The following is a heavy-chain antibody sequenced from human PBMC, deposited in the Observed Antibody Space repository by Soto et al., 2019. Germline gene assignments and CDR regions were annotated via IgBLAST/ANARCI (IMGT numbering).Heavy chain of an antibody. CDR2: IWYDGSNK. Sequence: GGSLRLSCAASGFTFSSYGMHWVRQAPGKGLEWVAVIWYDGSNKYYADSVKGRFTISRDNSKNTLYLQMNRLRAEDTAVYYCAKDLRGDFWSGYYFLGRASPSDYYFDYWGQGTLVTVSS. V-gene: IGHV3-33*06. J-gene: IGHJ4*02. CDR3: AKDLRGDFWSGYYFLGRASPSDYYFDY. D-gene: IGHD3-3*01. CDR1: GFTFSSYG.